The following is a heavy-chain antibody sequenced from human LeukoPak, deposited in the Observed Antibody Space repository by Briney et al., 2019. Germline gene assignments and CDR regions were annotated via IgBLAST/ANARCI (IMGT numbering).Heavy chain of an antibody. D-gene: IGHD5-24*01. CDR3: ASATRWLAFKS. V-gene: IGHV4-4*07. CDR1: DGSISSYY. J-gene: IGHJ5*02. CDR2: IYSSGST. Sequence: SETLSLTCIVSDGSISSYYWSWIRQPAGKGLEWIGRIYSSGSTNYNPSLKSRVTMSVDTSKSQFSLKLSSVTAADTAVYYCASATRWLAFKSWGQGTLVTVSS.